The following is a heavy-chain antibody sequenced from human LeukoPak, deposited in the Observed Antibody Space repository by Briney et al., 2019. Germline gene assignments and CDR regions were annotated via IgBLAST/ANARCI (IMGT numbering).Heavy chain of an antibody. V-gene: IGHV4-39*01. Sequence: SETLSLTCTVSGGSISSSSYYWGWIRQPPGKGLEWIGSIYYSGSTYYNPSLKSRVTISVDTSKNQFSLKLSSVTAADTAVYYCARQRPYYYDSSGYFDYWGQGTLVTVSS. J-gene: IGHJ4*02. CDR1: GGSISSSSYY. CDR3: ARQRPYYYDSSGYFDY. CDR2: IYYSGST. D-gene: IGHD3-22*01.